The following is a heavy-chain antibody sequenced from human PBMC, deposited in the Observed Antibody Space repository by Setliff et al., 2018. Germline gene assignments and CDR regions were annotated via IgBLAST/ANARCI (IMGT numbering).Heavy chain of an antibody. D-gene: IGHD2-15*01. V-gene: IGHV3-48*03. J-gene: IGHJ6*02. CDR1: GFTFSSYS. CDR3: ARMELLLYYYYGMDV. Sequence: PGGSLRLSCAASGFTFSSYSMNWVRQAPGKGLEWVSYISSSGSTIYYADSVKGRFTISRDNAKNSLYLQMNSLRAEDTAVYYCARMELLLYYYYGMDVWGQGTTVTVSS. CDR2: ISSSGSTI.